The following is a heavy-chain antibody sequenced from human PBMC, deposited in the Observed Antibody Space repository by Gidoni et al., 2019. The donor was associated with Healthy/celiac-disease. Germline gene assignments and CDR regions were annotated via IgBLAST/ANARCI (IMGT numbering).Heavy chain of an antibody. V-gene: IGHV3-30-3*01. Sequence: QVQLVESGGGVVQPGRSLRLSFASSGFTFSSYPIHWVRQAPGKRLEWVAVISYDGSNKYYADSVKGRFTISRDNSKNTLYLQMNSLRAEDTAVYYCARDGDGGSWLLLPYNWFDPWGQGTLVTVSS. CDR2: ISYDGSNK. D-gene: IGHD3-22*01. CDR3: ARDGDGGSWLLLPYNWFDP. J-gene: IGHJ5*02. CDR1: GFTFSSYP.